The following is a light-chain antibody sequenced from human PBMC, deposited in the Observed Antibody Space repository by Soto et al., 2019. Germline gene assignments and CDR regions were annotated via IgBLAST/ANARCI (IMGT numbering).Light chain of an antibody. CDR1: QSLLYNNTYNY. V-gene: IGKV2-28*01. Sequence: RSCQSLLYNNTYNYLDWYVQKPGQSPXLLIYFGSNRAPGVPDRFSGSGSGTYSTLKINRVDAEDVVTDYCMQALQSRTVGQGTRLEIK. CDR2: FGS. CDR3: MQALQSRT. J-gene: IGKJ5*01.